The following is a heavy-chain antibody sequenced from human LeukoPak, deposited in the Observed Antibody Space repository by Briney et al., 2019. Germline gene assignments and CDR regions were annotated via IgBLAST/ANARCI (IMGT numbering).Heavy chain of an antibody. Sequence: PSQTLSLTCAVPGGSISSGGYSWSWIRQPPRKGLEWIGYIYHSGSTYYNPSLKSRVTISVDRSKNQFSLKLSSVTAADTAVYYCARLVAATGNFDYWGQGTLVTVSS. D-gene: IGHD6-13*01. J-gene: IGHJ4*02. CDR1: GGSISSGGYS. CDR3: ARLVAATGNFDY. V-gene: IGHV4-30-2*01. CDR2: IYHSGST.